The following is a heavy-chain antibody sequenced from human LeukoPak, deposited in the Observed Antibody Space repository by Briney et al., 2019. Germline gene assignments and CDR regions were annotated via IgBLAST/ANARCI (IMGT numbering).Heavy chain of an antibody. V-gene: IGHV3-33*06. J-gene: IGHJ6*03. D-gene: IGHD5-18*01. CDR1: GFTFSSYG. CDR3: AKESGLWATKDYYMDV. CDR2: IWYDGSNK. Sequence: GGSLRLSCAASGFTFSSYGMHWVRQAPGKGLEWVAVIWYDGSNKYYADSVKGRFTISRDNSKNTLYLQMNSLRAEDTAVYYCAKESGLWATKDYYMDVWGKGTTVTVSS.